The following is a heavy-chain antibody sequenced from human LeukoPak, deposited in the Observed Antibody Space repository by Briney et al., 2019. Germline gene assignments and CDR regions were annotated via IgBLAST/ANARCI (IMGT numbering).Heavy chain of an antibody. D-gene: IGHD3-22*01. Sequence: ASVKVSCKASGYTFTNYYMHWVRQAPGQGLEWMGLINPTGTSTNYAQKFRGRVTMTRDTSTTTVYMELSSLRSEDTAVYYCARDAAGRNYYDSSGYPIYYYYGMDVWGQGTTVTVSS. J-gene: IGHJ6*02. CDR3: ARDAAGRNYYDSSGYPIYYYYGMDV. CDR1: GYTFTNYY. CDR2: INPTGTST. V-gene: IGHV1-46*01.